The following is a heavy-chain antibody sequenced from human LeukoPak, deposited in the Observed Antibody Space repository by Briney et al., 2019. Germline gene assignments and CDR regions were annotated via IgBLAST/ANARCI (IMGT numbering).Heavy chain of an antibody. CDR3: AKDRNSPPHYHSFDS. J-gene: IGHJ4*02. D-gene: IGHD2/OR15-2a*01. V-gene: IGHV3-30*02. Sequence: PGGSLRLSCAASGFTLSSYDMHWVRQAPGKGLEWVAFIRYDGSNIYYVDSVKGRFTISRDDSKNTPYLQMNSLRAEDTAVYYCAKDRNSPPHYHSFDSWGQGTLVTVSS. CDR2: IRYDGSNI. CDR1: GFTLSSYD.